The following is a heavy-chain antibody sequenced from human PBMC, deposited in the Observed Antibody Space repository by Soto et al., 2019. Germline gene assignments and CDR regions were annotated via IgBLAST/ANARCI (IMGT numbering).Heavy chain of an antibody. J-gene: IGHJ6*02. V-gene: IGHV3-21*01. CDR3: ATALDYGDSLYYYYGMDV. CDR1: GFTLSSHT. CDR2: ISSSSSYI. D-gene: IGHD4-17*01. Sequence: EVQLVESGGGLGKPGESLRLSCAASGFTLSSHTMNWVRQAPGKGLEWVSSISSSSSYIYYADSVKGRFTISRDNAKNSLYLQMNSLRAEDTAVYYCATALDYGDSLYYYYGMDVWGQGTTVTVSS.